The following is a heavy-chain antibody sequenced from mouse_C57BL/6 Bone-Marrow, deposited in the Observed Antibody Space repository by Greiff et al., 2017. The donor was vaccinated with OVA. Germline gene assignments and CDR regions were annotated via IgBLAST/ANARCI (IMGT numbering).Heavy chain of an antibody. Sequence: EVQLQQSGPELVKPGASVKIPCKASGYTFTDYNMDWVKQSHGKSLEWIGDINPNNGGTIYNQKFKGKATLTVDKSSSTAYMELRSLTSEDTAVYYCARWGFITTVGGYVDYWGQGTTLTVSS. CDR2: INPNNGGT. CDR1: GYTFTDYN. V-gene: IGHV1-18*01. CDR3: ARWGFITTVGGYVDY. J-gene: IGHJ2*01. D-gene: IGHD1-1*01.